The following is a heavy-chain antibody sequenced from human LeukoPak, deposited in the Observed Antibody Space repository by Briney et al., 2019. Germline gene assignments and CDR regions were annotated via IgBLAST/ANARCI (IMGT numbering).Heavy chain of an antibody. V-gene: IGHV3-66*01. Sequence: GGSLRLSCAASGFTVSRNYMSWVRQAPGKGLEWVSVIYSGGRTYYADSVKGRFTISRDNSKNTLYLQMSRLRAEDTAVYYCAKDLPSFSAYPGAFDIWGQGTMVTVSS. CDR3: AKDLPSFSAYPGAFDI. D-gene: IGHD2-2*01. CDR2: IYSGGRT. CDR1: GFTVSRNY. J-gene: IGHJ3*02.